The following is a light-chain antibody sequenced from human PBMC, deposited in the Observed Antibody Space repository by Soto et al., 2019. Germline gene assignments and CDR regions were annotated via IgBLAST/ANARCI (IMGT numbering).Light chain of an antibody. J-gene: IGLJ1*01. CDR1: SSDVGGSNF. CDR2: DVA. CDR3: VSYTASTTYV. V-gene: IGLV2-14*03. Sequence: QSALTQPASVSDSPGQSITISCTGTSSDVGGSNFVSWYQQHPGKPPKLIIYDVANRPSGVYNRFSGSKSGSTASLIISRLQTEDEADYYCVSYTASTTYVFGTGTKLTVL.